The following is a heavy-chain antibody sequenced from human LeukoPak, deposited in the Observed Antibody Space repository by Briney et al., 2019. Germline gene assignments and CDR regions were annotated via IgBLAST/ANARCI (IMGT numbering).Heavy chain of an antibody. Sequence: GEFLKISCKGSGYSFTSYWIGWVRQMPGKGLEWMGIIYPGDSDTRYSPSFQGQVTISADKSISTAYLQWSSLKASDTAMYYCARRGEAARPGYYYYYMDVWGKGTTVTVSS. CDR1: GYSFTSYW. J-gene: IGHJ6*03. CDR3: ARRGEAARPGYYYYYMDV. CDR2: IYPGDSDT. V-gene: IGHV5-51*01. D-gene: IGHD6-6*01.